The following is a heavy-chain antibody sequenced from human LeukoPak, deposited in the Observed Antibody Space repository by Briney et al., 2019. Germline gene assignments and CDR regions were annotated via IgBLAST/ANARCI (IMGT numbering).Heavy chain of an antibody. Sequence: PGGSLRLSCAASGFTFSSNALHWVRQAPGKGLEWVAVISYDGSNKYYADSVKGRFTISRDNSKNTLYLQMNSLRVEDTAVYYCARDLGDFYYICLDSDYWGQGDLVTVSS. J-gene: IGHJ4*02. V-gene: IGHV3-30*04. D-gene: IGHD3-10*01. CDR3: ARDLGDFYYICLDSDY. CDR1: GFTFSSNA. CDR2: ISYDGSNK.